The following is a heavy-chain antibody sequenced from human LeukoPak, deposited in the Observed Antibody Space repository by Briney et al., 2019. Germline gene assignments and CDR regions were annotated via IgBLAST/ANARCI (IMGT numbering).Heavy chain of an antibody. V-gene: IGHV3-30*04. CDR1: GFTFSSYA. CDR2: ISYDGSNK. Sequence: PGGSLRLSCAASGFTFSSYAMHWVRQAPGKGLEWVAVISYDGSNKYYADSVKGRFTISRDNSKNTLYLQMNSLRAEDTAVYYCARDFSQLVAGLDYWGQGTLVTVSS. J-gene: IGHJ4*02. D-gene: IGHD5-12*01. CDR3: ARDFSQLVAGLDY.